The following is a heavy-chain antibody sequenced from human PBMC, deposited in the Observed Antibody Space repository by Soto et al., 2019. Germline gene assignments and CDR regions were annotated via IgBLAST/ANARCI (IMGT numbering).Heavy chain of an antibody. Sequence: SVKVSCKASGGTFSSYAISWVRQAPGQGLEWMGGIIPIFGTANYAQKFQGRVTITADESTSTAYMELSSLRSEDTAVYYCARGPLVRGVLYYYYGMDVWGQGTTVTISS. J-gene: IGHJ6*02. D-gene: IGHD3-10*01. CDR3: ARGPLVRGVLYYYYGMDV. CDR2: IIPIFGTA. CDR1: GGTFSSYA. V-gene: IGHV1-69*13.